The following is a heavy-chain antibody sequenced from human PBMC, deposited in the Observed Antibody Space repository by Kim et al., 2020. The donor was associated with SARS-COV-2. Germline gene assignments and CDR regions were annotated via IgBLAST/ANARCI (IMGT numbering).Heavy chain of an antibody. CDR2: IYTSGST. CDR1: GGSISSGSYY. Sequence: SETLSLTCTVSGGSISSGSYYWSCIRQPAGKGLEWIGRIYTSGSTNDNPSLKSRVPISVDTSKNQFSLKLSSVTAADTAVYYCARALPAAYYYYGMDVWGQGTTVTVSS. V-gene: IGHV4-61*02. CDR3: ARALPAAYYYYGMDV. D-gene: IGHD6-13*01. J-gene: IGHJ6*02.